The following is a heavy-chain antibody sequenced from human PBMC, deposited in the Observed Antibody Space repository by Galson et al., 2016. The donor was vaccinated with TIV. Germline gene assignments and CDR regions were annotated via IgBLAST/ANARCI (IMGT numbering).Heavy chain of an antibody. V-gene: IGHV1-69*13. CDR1: GGTFNEYT. J-gene: IGHJ3*01. Sequence: SVKVSCKASGGTFNEYTITWIRQAPGQGLEWMGGIIPSLGTANFAQKFQGRVMITADESTNTVYMEIRSLRFEDTAVYYCAREDSGVDITVGAIAAFDPWGQGTMVMVSS. CDR3: AREDSGVDITVGAIAAFDP. CDR2: IIPSLGTA. D-gene: IGHD5-12*01.